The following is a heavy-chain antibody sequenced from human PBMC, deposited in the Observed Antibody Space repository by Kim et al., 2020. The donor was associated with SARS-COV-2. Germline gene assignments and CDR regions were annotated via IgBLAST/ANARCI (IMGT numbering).Heavy chain of an antibody. J-gene: IGHJ4*02. CDR3: ASGKPYYYDSSGYIDY. CDR2: INHSGST. V-gene: IGHV4-34*01. Sequence: SETLSLTCAVYGGSFSGYYWSWIRQPPGKGLEWIGEINHSGSTNYNPSLKSRVTISVDTAKNQFSLKLSSLTAADTAGYYCASGKPYYYDSSGYIDYWGQGTLVTVSS. D-gene: IGHD3-22*01. CDR1: GGSFSGYY.